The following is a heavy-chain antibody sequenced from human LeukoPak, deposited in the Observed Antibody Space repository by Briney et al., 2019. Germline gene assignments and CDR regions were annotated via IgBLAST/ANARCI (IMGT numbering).Heavy chain of an antibody. CDR3: ARDLVYYGSGSYRGAFDP. D-gene: IGHD3-10*01. CDR1: GGSISNYY. Sequence: PSETLSLTCTVSGGSISNYYWSWIRQSPGKGLEWIGFIFYTGTTSYNPSLNSRVTISVDTSKNQFSLKLSSVTAADTAVYYCARDLVYYGSGSYRGAFDPWGQGTLVTVSS. J-gene: IGHJ5*02. V-gene: IGHV4-59*01. CDR2: IFYTGTT.